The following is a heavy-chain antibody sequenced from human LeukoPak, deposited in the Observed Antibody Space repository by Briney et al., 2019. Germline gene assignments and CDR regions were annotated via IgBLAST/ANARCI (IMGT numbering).Heavy chain of an antibody. D-gene: IGHD2-2*01. Sequence: PGGSLRLSCAASGFTFSSYAMSWVRQAPGKGLEWVSAISGSGGSTYYADSVKGRFTISRDNAKNSLYLQMNSLRAEDTALYYCAKEGYCSSTSCYPKTYYYYGMDVWGQGTTVTVSS. CDR2: ISGSGGST. V-gene: IGHV3-23*01. CDR1: GFTFSSYA. CDR3: AKEGYCSSTSCYPKTYYYYGMDV. J-gene: IGHJ6*02.